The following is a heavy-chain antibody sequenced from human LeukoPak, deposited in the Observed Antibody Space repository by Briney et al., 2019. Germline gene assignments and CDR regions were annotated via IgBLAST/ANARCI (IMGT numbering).Heavy chain of an antibody. Sequence: ASVSLSCTASGYTFRGNYIHWLRQAPGQGLEWMGWIYAKNGDTKSAQKFQGRVTMSRDTSISTAYMDLSSLSPDDAAVYYCARDPSSVTLYFFDYWGQGTLVTVSS. CDR3: ARDPSSVTLYFFDY. D-gene: IGHD4-11*01. CDR1: GYTFRGNY. J-gene: IGHJ4*02. V-gene: IGHV1-2*02. CDR2: IYAKNGDT.